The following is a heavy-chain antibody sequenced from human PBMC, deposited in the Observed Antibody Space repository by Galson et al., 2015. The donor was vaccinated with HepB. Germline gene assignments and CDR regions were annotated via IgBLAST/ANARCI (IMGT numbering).Heavy chain of an antibody. CDR1: GYTFTSYA. J-gene: IGHJ6*03. Sequence: SVKVSCKASGYTFTSYAMNWVRQAPGQGLEWMGWINTNTGNPTYAQGFTGRFVFSLDTSVSTAYLQISSLKAEDTAVYYCARGGYYDFWSGYSAYYMDVWGKGTTVTVSS. CDR2: INTNTGNP. V-gene: IGHV7-4-1*02. D-gene: IGHD3-3*01. CDR3: ARGGYYDFWSGYSAYYMDV.